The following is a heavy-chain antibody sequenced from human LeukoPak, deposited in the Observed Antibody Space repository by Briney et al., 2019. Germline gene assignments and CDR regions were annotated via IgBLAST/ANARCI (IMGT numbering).Heavy chain of an antibody. V-gene: IGHV3-30-3*01. Sequence: GGSLRLSCAASGFTFSSSAMHWVRQAPGKGLEWVAVISYDGSNKYHADSVKGRFTISRDNSKNTLYLQMNSLRAEDTAVYYCARVGYGGDTTNFDYWGQGTLVTVSS. J-gene: IGHJ4*02. CDR3: ARVGYGGDTTNFDY. CDR2: ISYDGSNK. D-gene: IGHD2-21*01. CDR1: GFTFSSSA.